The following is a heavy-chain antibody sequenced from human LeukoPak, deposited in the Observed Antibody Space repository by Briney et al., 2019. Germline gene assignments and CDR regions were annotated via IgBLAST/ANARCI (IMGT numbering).Heavy chain of an antibody. CDR2: INPNSGGT. Sequence: ASVKVSCKASGYTFTGYYMHWVRQAPGQGLEWMGWINPNSGGTNYAQKFQGRVTMTRDTSISTAYMELSRLRSDDTAVYYCARVVRIAATTVPPFDYWGQGTLVTVSS. CDR3: ARVVRIAATTVPPFDY. J-gene: IGHJ4*02. D-gene: IGHD6-13*01. CDR1: GYTFTGYY. V-gene: IGHV1-2*02.